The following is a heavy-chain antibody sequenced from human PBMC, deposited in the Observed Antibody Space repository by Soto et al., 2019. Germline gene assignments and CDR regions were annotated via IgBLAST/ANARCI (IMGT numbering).Heavy chain of an antibody. V-gene: IGHV3-30*18. J-gene: IGHJ6*02. CDR1: GFTFSSYG. Sequence: QVQPVESGGGVVQPGRSLRLSCAASGFTFSSYGMHWVRQAPGKGLEWVAVISYDGSNKYYADSVKGRFTISRDNSKNTLYLQMNSLRAEDTAVYYCAKDASGWYGYYYGMDVWGQGTTVTVSS. D-gene: IGHD6-19*01. CDR2: ISYDGSNK. CDR3: AKDASGWYGYYYGMDV.